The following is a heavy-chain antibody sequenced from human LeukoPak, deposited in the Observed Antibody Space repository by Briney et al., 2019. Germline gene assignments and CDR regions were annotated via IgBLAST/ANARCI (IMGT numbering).Heavy chain of an antibody. CDR2: INPNSGGT. CDR3: AREVRTMVTTVGLDY. D-gene: IGHD4-17*01. CDR1: GYTFTGYY. V-gene: IGHV1-2*02. J-gene: IGHJ4*02. Sequence: ASVKVSCKASGYTFTGYYMHWVRQAPGQGLEWMGWINPNSGGTNYAQKFQGRVTMTRDTSISTAYMELSRLRSDDTAVYYCAREVRTMVTTVGLDYCGQGTLVTVSS.